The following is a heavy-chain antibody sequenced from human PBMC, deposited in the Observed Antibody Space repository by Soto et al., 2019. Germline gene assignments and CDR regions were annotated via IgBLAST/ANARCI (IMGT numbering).Heavy chain of an antibody. V-gene: IGHV3-21*01. CDR2: ISSTTNYI. CDR3: ARESEDLTSNFDY. J-gene: IGHJ4*02. CDR1: GFPFTRYS. Sequence: EVQLVESGGGLVKPGGSLRLSCAASGFPFTRYSMNWVRQAPGKGLEWVSSISSTTNYIYYGDSMKGRFTISRDNAKNSLYLEMKSLRAEDTAVYYCARESEDLTSNFDYWGQGTLVTVSS.